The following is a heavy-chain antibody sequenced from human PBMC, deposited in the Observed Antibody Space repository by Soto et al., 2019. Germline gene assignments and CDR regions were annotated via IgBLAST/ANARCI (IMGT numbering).Heavy chain of an antibody. V-gene: IGHV1-69*01. D-gene: IGHD3-10*01. CDR1: GDTFKNCV. J-gene: IGHJ6*02. Sequence: QVQVVQSGVEVRRPGSSVKVSCKASGDTFKNCVISWVRQAPGQGLEWMRGIIPLFGTTDFAQRFQGRLTITTDESTTTAYMELSRLRSEDTATYYCAAELGFGKLSVVWGQGTTVIVSS. CDR2: IIPLFGTT. CDR3: AAELGFGKLSVV.